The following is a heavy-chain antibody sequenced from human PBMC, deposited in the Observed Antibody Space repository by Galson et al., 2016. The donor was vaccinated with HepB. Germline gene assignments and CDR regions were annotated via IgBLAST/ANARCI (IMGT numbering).Heavy chain of an antibody. V-gene: IGHV3-23*01. J-gene: IGHJ4*02. Sequence: SLRLSCAASGFTFSSFALNWVRQAPGKGLEWVSSISGRSVNLYYADSVKGRFTISRDNSQNTLYLQMNNLRAEDTAVYYCAKPDFGDNRGPFDRWGQGTLVTVSS. D-gene: IGHD4-23*01. CDR1: GFTFSSFA. CDR3: AKPDFGDNRGPFDR. CDR2: ISGRSVNL.